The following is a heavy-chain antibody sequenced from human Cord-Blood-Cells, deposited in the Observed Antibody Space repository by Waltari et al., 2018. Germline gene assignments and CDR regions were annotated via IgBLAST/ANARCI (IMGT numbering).Heavy chain of an antibody. CDR1: GGSISSYY. Sequence: QVQLQESGPGLVKPSETLSLTCTVSGGSISSYYWSWIRQPPGKGLEWIGYIYYSGSTNYNPSLKSRVTISVDTSKNQFSLKLSSVTAADTAVYYCARRAQLGQGGAFDIWGQGTMVTVSS. CDR2: IYYSGST. V-gene: IGHV4-59*01. D-gene: IGHD3-10*01. J-gene: IGHJ3*02. CDR3: ARRAQLGQGGAFDI.